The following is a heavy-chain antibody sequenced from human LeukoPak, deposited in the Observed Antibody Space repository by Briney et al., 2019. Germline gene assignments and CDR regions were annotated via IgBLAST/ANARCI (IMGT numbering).Heavy chain of an antibody. Sequence: ASVKVSCNASGYTFTSYGISWVRQAPGQGLEWMGWISAYNGNTNYAQKLQGRITMTTDTSTSTAYMDLRSLRSDDTAVYYCARDYYDSSSYLRDYWGQGALVTVSS. CDR3: ARDYYDSSSYLRDY. D-gene: IGHD3-22*01. CDR2: ISAYNGNT. J-gene: IGHJ4*01. CDR1: GYTFTSYG. V-gene: IGHV1-18*01.